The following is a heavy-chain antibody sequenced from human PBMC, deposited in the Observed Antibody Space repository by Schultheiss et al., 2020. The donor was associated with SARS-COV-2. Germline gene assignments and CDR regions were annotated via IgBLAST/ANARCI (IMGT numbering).Heavy chain of an antibody. CDR2: IYYSGST. CDR1: GGSISSSSYY. D-gene: IGHD6-25*01. V-gene: IGHV4-39*07. J-gene: IGHJ6*02. Sequence: SETLSLTCTVSGGSISSSSYYWGWIRQPPGKGLEWIGSIYYSGSTNYNPSLKSRVTISVDTSKNQFSLKLSSVTAADTAVYYCARSARNDYYYGMDVWGQGTTVTVSS. CDR3: ARSARNDYYYGMDV.